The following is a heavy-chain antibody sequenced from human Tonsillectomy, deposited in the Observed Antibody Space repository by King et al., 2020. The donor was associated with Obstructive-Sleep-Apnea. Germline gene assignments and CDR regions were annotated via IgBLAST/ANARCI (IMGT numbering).Heavy chain of an antibody. CDR3: TTDGCSSTSCYDNWFDP. Sequence: VQLVESGGGLVKPGGSLRLSCAASGFTFSNAWMSWVRQAPGKGLEWFGRIKSKTDGGTTDYAAPVKGRFIILRDDSKNTLYLQMNSLKTEDTAVYYCTTDGCSSTSCYDNWFDPWGQGTLVTVSS. CDR2: IKSKTDGGTT. V-gene: IGHV3-15*01. CDR1: GFTFSNAW. D-gene: IGHD2-2*01. J-gene: IGHJ5*02.